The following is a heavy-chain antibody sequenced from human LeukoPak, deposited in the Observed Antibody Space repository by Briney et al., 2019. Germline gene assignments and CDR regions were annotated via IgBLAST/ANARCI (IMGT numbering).Heavy chain of an antibody. CDR3: AREMHPAAAVDY. CDR2: IKQDGSEK. D-gene: IGHD6-13*01. CDR1: GFIFSSHW. Sequence: PGGSLRLSCAASGFIFSSHWMSWVRQAPGKGLEWVASIKQDGSEKFYVGSVKGRFTISEDNAKNSLYLQMNSLRAEDTAVYYCAREMHPAAAVDYWGQGTLVTVSS. J-gene: IGHJ4*02. V-gene: IGHV3-7*03.